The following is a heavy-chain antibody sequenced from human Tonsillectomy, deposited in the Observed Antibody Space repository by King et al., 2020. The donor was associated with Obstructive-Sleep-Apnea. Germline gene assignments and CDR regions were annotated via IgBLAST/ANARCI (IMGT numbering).Heavy chain of an antibody. J-gene: IGHJ6*02. V-gene: IGHV3-64*01. D-gene: IGHD3-3*01. CDR2: ISSNGGST. Sequence: VQLVESGGGLVQPGGSLRLSCAASGFTFSSYAMHWVRQAPGKGLEYVSAISSNGGSTYYANSVKGRFTISRDNSKNTLYLQMGSLRAEDMAVYYCASSTYYDFWSGYSYYYYGMDVWGQGTTVTVSS. CDR3: ASSTYYDFWSGYSYYYYGMDV. CDR1: GFTFSSYA.